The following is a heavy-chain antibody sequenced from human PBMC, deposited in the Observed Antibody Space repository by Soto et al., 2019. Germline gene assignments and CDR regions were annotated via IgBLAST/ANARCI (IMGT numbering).Heavy chain of an antibody. V-gene: IGHV1-18*04. CDR3: ARSQLGSIDY. D-gene: IGHD5-18*01. J-gene: IGHJ4*02. Sequence: ASVKVSCKASGYTFTGYYMHWVRQAPGQGLEWMGWISAYNGNTNYAQKLQGRVTMTTDTSTSTAYMELRSLRSDDTAVYYCARSQLGSIDYWGQGTLVTVSS. CDR2: ISAYNGNT. CDR1: GYTFTGYY.